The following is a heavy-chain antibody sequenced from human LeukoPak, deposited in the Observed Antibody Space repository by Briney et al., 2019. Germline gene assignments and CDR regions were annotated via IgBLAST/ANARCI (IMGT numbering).Heavy chain of an antibody. CDR3: AVWIKLWLRLAY. J-gene: IGHJ4*02. V-gene: IGHV1-2*02. Sequence: ASLKVSCKASRYTFTGYYMHWVRQAPGQGLEWMGWINPTSGGTNYAQKFQGRVTMTRDTSISTAYMELSRLTSEDTAVDYGAVWIKLWLRLAYWGQGTLVTVYS. CDR2: INPTSGGT. D-gene: IGHD5-18*01. CDR1: RYTFTGYY.